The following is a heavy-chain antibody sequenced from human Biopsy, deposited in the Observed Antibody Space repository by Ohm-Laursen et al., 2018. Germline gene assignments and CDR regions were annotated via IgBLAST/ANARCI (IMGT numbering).Heavy chain of an antibody. D-gene: IGHD6-19*01. Sequence: GTLSLTCSVSGDSVGSGSFYWTWIRQPPGQGLEYIGYIYDRRSTANYNPSLESRVTMSVDMPKNQFSLKLSSVTAADTAIYYCARGMRSSGWPYFDSWGQGTLVTVSS. V-gene: IGHV4-61*01. CDR3: ARGMRSSGWPYFDS. CDR1: GDSVGSGSFY. CDR2: IYDRRST. J-gene: IGHJ4*02.